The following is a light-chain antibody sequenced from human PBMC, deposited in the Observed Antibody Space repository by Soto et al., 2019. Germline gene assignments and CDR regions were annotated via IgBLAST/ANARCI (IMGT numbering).Light chain of an antibody. CDR2: DAV. V-gene: IGKV3-20*01. CDR1: QSVRSSP. Sequence: EIVLTQSPGTLSLSPGDRATRACRSSQSVRSSPLAWYQQMPGQAPRLLISDAVRTATGIPDRFSGSGSGTAFTLTISRLEPEDFAVYYCHQYGSSLGTFGQGTKVDIK. CDR3: HQYGSSLGT. J-gene: IGKJ2*01.